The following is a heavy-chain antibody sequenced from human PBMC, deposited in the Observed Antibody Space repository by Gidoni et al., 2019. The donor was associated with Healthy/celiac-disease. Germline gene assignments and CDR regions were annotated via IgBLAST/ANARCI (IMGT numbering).Heavy chain of an antibody. J-gene: IGHJ4*02. CDR3: AREGKGYYYDSSV. CDR1: GGSISSGSYY. Sequence: QVQLQESGPGLVKPSQTLSLTCTVSGGSISSGSYYWSWIRQPAGKGLEWIGRIYTSGSTNYNPSLKSRVTISVDTSKNQFSLKLSSVTAADTAVYYCAREGKGYYYDSSVWGQGTLVTVSS. V-gene: IGHV4-61*02. D-gene: IGHD3-22*01. CDR2: IYTSGST.